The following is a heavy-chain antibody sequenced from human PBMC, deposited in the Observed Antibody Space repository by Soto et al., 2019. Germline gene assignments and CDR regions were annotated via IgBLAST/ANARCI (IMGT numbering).Heavy chain of an antibody. V-gene: IGHV4-34*01. Sequence: SETLSLTCAVYGGSFSGYYWSWIRQPPGKGLEWIGEINHSGSTNYNPSLKSRVTISVDTSKNQFSLKLSSVTAADTAVYYCAIVRTYSSGWYRLPWFDPWGQGTLVTVSS. CDR2: INHSGST. CDR3: AIVRTYSSGWYRLPWFDP. J-gene: IGHJ5*02. D-gene: IGHD6-19*01. CDR1: GGSFSGYY.